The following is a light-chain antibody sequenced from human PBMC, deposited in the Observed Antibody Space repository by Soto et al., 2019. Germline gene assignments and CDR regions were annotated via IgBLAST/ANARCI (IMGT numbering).Light chain of an antibody. Sequence: DIQVTQNPSSLSASVGDRVTITCRASQSISSYLNWYQQKPGKAPKLLIYAASSLQSGVPSRFSGSGSGTDFTLTISRLEPEDFAVYYCQQYGSSPITFGQGTRLETK. J-gene: IGKJ5*01. V-gene: IGKV1-39*01. CDR2: AAS. CDR1: QSISSY. CDR3: QQYGSSPIT.